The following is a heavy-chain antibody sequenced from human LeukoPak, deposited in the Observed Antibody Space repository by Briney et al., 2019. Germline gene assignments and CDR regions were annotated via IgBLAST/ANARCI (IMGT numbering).Heavy chain of an antibody. Sequence: SETLSLTCAVYGGSFSGHYWSWIRQPPGKGLEWIGEINHSGSTNYNPSLKSRVTISVDTSKNQFSLKLSSVTAADTAVYYCARASYYYDSSGYYYLPDAFDIWGQGTMVTVSS. J-gene: IGHJ3*02. V-gene: IGHV4-34*01. CDR2: INHSGST. CDR3: ARASYYYDSSGYYYLPDAFDI. CDR1: GGSFSGHY. D-gene: IGHD3-22*01.